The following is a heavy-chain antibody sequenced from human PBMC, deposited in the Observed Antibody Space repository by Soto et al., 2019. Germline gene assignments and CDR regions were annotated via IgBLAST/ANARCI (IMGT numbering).Heavy chain of an antibody. CDR1: GFTVISNY. CDR3: ARAQISFGDLSPHYFDS. CDR2: IYNDGRT. D-gene: IGHD3-10*01. V-gene: IGHV3-66*01. J-gene: IGHJ4*02. Sequence: GGSLRLSCVASGFTVISNYMSWVRQAPGKGLEWVSFIYNDGRTYYSDSLKGRFTISRDTSKNTIYLQMNNLRADDTAMYFCARAQISFGDLSPHYFDSWGQGTLVTVSS.